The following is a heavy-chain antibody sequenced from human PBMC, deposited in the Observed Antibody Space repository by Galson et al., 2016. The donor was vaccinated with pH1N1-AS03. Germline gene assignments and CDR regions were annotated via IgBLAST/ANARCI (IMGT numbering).Heavy chain of an antibody. CDR3: ATKQTLAS. Sequence: SVKVSCKASGYTFTDYYIHWVRQAPGQGLEWMGRLTPNSGVTNYAQKFQGRVTMTRDMSLTTAYMELSSLKSDDTAVYYCATKQTLASWGQGTLVTVSS. D-gene: IGHD1-1*01. CDR1: GYTFTDYY. J-gene: IGHJ4*02. CDR2: LTPNSGVT. V-gene: IGHV1-2*06.